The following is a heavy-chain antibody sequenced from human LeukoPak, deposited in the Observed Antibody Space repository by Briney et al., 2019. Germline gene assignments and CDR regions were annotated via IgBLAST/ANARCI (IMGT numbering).Heavy chain of an antibody. CDR3: ARESYNSGSYYNDY. V-gene: IGHV1-18*01. Sequence: ASVKVSCKASGYTFTSYGISWVRQAPGQGLEWMGWISAYNGNTNYAQKLQGRVTMTTDTSTSTAYMELRSLRSDDTALYYCARESYNSGSYYNDYWGQGTLVTVSS. CDR2: ISAYNGNT. CDR1: GYTFTSYG. D-gene: IGHD3-10*01. J-gene: IGHJ4*02.